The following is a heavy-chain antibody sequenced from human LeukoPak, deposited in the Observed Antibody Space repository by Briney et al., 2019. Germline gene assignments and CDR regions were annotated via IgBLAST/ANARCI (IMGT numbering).Heavy chain of an antibody. CDR1: GDSIKTSSYY. Sequence: PSETLSFTCTVSGDSIKTSSYYWGWIRQPPGKGLEWIGSVYYSGSTYYNPSLKSRLTISVDTSKNQFSLNLSSVTAADTAVYFCARHYSSGYELDVDYWGQGTLVTVSS. J-gene: IGHJ4*02. V-gene: IGHV4-39*01. CDR3: ARHYSSGYELDVDY. D-gene: IGHD3-22*01. CDR2: VYYSGST.